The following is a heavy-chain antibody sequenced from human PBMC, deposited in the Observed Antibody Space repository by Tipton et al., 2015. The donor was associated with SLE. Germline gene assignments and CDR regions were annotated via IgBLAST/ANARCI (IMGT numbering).Heavy chain of an antibody. Sequence: TLSLTCTVSGYSISSGYYWGWIRQPPGKGLEWIGSIYHSGSTYYNPSLKSRVTISVDTSKNQFSLKLSSVTAADTAVYYCAREFRLRWYYGMDVWGQGTTVTVSS. D-gene: IGHD2-21*01. J-gene: IGHJ6*02. CDR3: AREFRLRWYYGMDV. CDR1: GYSISSGYY. V-gene: IGHV4-38-2*02. CDR2: IYHSGST.